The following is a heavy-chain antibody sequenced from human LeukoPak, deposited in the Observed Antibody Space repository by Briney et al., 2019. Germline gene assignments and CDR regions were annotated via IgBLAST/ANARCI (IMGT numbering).Heavy chain of an antibody. CDR1: GFTFSSYA. CDR2: ISYDGSNK. D-gene: IGHD1-26*01. CDR3: ARDRASEWELRS. J-gene: IGHJ5*02. Sequence: GGSLRLSCAASGFTFSSYAMHWVRQAPGKGLEWEAVISYDGSNKYYADSVKGRFTISRDNSKNTLYLQMNSLRAEDTAVYYCARDRASEWELRSWGQGTLVTVSS. V-gene: IGHV3-30*04.